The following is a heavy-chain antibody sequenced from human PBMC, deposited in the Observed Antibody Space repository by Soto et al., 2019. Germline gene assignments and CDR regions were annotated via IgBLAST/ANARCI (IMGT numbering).Heavy chain of an antibody. V-gene: IGHV3-73*02. J-gene: IGHJ5*02. D-gene: IGHD4-17*01. CDR2: IRTKSNSYAT. CDR3: TRATDTGVLNWFDP. CDR1: GFTFSDSA. Sequence: EVQLVESGGDLVQPGGSLKLSCAASGFTFSDSAVHWVRQASGKGLEWVGRIRTKSNSYATTYTASLKGRFTISRDDSKNTAYLQRNSLETEDTAVYYCTRATDTGVLNWFDPWGPGTLVTVSS.